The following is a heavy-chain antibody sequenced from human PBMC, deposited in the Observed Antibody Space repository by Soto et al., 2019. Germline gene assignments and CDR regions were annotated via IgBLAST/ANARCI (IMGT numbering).Heavy chain of an antibody. D-gene: IGHD4-17*01. CDR1: GGTFSSYT. CDR2: IIPILGIA. CDR3: ARDPNGDYDLLFDY. Sequence: XVKVSCKASGGTFSSYTIRWVRQAPGQGLEWMGRIIPILGIANYAQKFQGRVTITADKSTSTAYMELSSLRSEDTAVYYCARDPNGDYDLLFDYWGQGTLVTVSS. V-gene: IGHV1-69*04. J-gene: IGHJ4*02.